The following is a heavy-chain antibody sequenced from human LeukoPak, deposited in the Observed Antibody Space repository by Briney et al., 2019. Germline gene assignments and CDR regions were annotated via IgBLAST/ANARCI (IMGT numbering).Heavy chain of an antibody. V-gene: IGHV3-49*02. D-gene: IGHD3-10*01. J-gene: IGHJ4*02. Sequence: GGSLRLSCVDPLFSLLMYTARSVSQPPGKGLQWLGFITSDGYAEHAASVRGRFSISRDDSNRMAYLPMQSLHVDDTAIDSPLGALDYTVGLWFFDYSGQGTLVTVSS. CDR1: LFSLLMYT. CDR2: ITSDGYA. CDR3: LGALDYTVGLWFFDY.